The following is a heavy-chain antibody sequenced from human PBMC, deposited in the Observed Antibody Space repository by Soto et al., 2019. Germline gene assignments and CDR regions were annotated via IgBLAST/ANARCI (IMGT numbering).Heavy chain of an antibody. CDR3: ARVSSSWYYYYAMDV. Sequence: ASVKVSCKASGYTFTSYAMHWVRQAPGQRLEWMGWINAGNGNTKYSQKFQGRVTITRDTSANTAYMELSSLRSEDTAVYYCARVSSSWYYYYAMDVWGQGTTVTV. V-gene: IGHV1-3*01. CDR1: GYTFTSYA. CDR2: INAGNGNT. J-gene: IGHJ6*02. D-gene: IGHD6-13*01.